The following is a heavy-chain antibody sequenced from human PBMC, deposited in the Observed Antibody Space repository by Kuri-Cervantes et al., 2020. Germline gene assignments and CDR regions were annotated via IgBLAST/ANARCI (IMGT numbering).Heavy chain of an antibody. V-gene: IGHV3-23*01. CDR3: ARVGAARPFDY. D-gene: IGHD6-6*01. CDR2: ISGSGGST. Sequence: GGSLRLSCAVSGFTLRSYAMSWVRQAAGKGLEWVSGISGSGGSTYYADSVKGRFTISRDNAKNSLYLQMNSLRAEDTAVYYCARVGAARPFDYWGQGTLVTVSS. CDR1: GFTLRSYA. J-gene: IGHJ4*02.